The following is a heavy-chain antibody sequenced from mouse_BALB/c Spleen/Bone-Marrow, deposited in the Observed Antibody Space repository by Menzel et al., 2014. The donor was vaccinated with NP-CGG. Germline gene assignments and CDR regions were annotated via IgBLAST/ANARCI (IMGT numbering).Heavy chain of an antibody. CDR3: ARDVGYGNYFVY. J-gene: IGHJ3*01. Sequence: EVQVVESGGGLVQPGDSLRLSCATSGFTFSDFYMEWVRQPPGKRLEWIAAIRNKAKYYTTEYSASVKGRFIVSRDTSQSVLYLRMNALRAEDTAIYYCARDVGYGNYFVYWGQGTLVTVSA. CDR2: IRNKAKYYTT. CDR1: GFTFSDFY. V-gene: IGHV7-1*02. D-gene: IGHD2-10*02.